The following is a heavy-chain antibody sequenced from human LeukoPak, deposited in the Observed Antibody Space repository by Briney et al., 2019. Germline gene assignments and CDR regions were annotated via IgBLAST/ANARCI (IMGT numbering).Heavy chain of an antibody. Sequence: SVKVSCKASGGTFSSYAISWVRQAPGQGLEWMGRIIPILGIANYAQKFQGRVTITADKSTSTACMELSSLRSEDTAVYYCARNRRFGEFNDAFDIWGQGTMVTVSS. V-gene: IGHV1-69*04. CDR3: ARNRRFGEFNDAFDI. J-gene: IGHJ3*02. CDR2: IIPILGIA. D-gene: IGHD3-10*01. CDR1: GGTFSSYA.